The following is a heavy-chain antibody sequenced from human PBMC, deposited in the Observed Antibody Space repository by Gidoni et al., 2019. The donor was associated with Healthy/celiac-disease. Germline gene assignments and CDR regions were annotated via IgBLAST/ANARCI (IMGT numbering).Heavy chain of an antibody. Sequence: EVQMLESGGGLVQPGGSLRLSCAASGFTFRSYATCLVRQAPGKGREWVSAISGSGGSTYYADSVKGRFTISRDNSKNTLYLQMNSLRAEDTAVYYCAKGGAVAGTSDAFDIWGQGTMVTVSS. J-gene: IGHJ3*02. D-gene: IGHD6-19*01. CDR2: ISGSGGST. V-gene: IGHV3-23*01. CDR1: GFTFRSYA. CDR3: AKGGAVAGTSDAFDI.